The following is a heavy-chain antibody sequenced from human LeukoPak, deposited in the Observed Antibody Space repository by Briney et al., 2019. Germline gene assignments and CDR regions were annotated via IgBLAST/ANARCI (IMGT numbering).Heavy chain of an antibody. CDR1: GGSISSGGYY. J-gene: IGHJ4*02. CDR2: IYYSGST. V-gene: IGHV4-31*03. Sequence: SQTLSLTCTVSGGSISSGGYYWSWIRQHAGKGLEWIGYIYYSGSTYYNPSLKSRVTISVDTSKNQFSLKLSSVTAADTAVYYCARGQGYCTNGVCYGGLRFDYWGQGTLVTVSS. D-gene: IGHD2-8*01. CDR3: ARGQGYCTNGVCYGGLRFDY.